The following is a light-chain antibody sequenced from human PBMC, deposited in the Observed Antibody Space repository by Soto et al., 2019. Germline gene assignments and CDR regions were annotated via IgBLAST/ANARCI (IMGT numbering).Light chain of an antibody. V-gene: IGLV2-14*01. CDR3: SSYTTSTTQV. J-gene: IGLJ3*02. CDR2: EVS. CDR1: SSDIGYYNY. Sequence: QSVLTQPASVSGCPGQSITISCTGTSSDIGYYNYVSWYQQHPGKAPKLIIYEVSNRPSGVSNRFSGSKSGNTASLAISGLQAEDEADYYCSSYTTSTTQVFGGGTKLTVL.